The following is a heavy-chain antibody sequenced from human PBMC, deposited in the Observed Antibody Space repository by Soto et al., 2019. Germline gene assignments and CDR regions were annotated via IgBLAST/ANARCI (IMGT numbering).Heavy chain of an antibody. CDR3: AKTGATYYDSDNYYFYFDY. CDR2: IYYSGST. D-gene: IGHD3-22*01. V-gene: IGHV4-30-4*01. CDR1: GGLISSGDYY. J-gene: IGHJ4*02. Sequence: SETLSLTCTVSGGLISSGDYYWSWIRQPPGKGLEWIGYIYYSGSTYYNPSLRSRVTMSVDTSKNQFSLKLSSVTAADTAVYYCAKTGATYYDSDNYYFYFDYWGLGTLVTVSS.